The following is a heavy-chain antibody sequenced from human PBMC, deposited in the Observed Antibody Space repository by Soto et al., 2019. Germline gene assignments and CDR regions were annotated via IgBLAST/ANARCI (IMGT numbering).Heavy chain of an antibody. CDR3: AVAAPMDYYGMDV. J-gene: IGHJ6*02. CDR1: GFTFSSYG. D-gene: IGHD2-2*01. Sequence: PGGSLRLSCAASGFTFSSYGMHWVRQAPGKGLEWVAVIWYDGSNKYYADSVKGRFTISRDNSKNTLYLQMNSLRAEDTAVYYCAVAAPMDYYGMDVWGQGTTVTVSS. CDR2: IWYDGSNK. V-gene: IGHV3-33*01.